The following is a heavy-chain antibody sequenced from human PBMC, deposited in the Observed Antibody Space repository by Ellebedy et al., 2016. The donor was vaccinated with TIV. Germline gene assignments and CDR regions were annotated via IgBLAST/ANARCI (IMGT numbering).Heavy chain of an antibody. J-gene: IGHJ3*02. D-gene: IGHD3-22*01. CDR3: AKGVPITMIVGRAYDI. CDR2: TSPGWTT. Sequence: MPSETLSLTCTVSGGSVSRGDYFWTWIRQSPGKALEWIGYTSPGWTTFHNPSLKGRVTISIDMSKNQFSLNLNSVTAADTAVYFFAKGVPITMIVGRAYDIWGQGTMVTVSS. V-gene: IGHV4-30-4*01. CDR1: GGSVSRGDYF.